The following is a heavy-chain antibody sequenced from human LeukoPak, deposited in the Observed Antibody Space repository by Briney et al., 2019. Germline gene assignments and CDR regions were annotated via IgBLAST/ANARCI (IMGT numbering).Heavy chain of an antibody. J-gene: IGHJ4*02. D-gene: IGHD4-23*01. CDR1: GFTFSSYE. CDR2: ISSGSGDK. V-gene: IGHV3-21*04. CDR3: ARDGGYDYGGNLDY. Sequence: GGSLRLSCAASGFTFSSYEMNWVRQAPGKGLEWVSRISSGSGDKHYADSMKGRFTISRDNAKNSLDLQMDSLRGEDTAVYYCARDGGYDYGGNLDYWGQGTLVTVSS.